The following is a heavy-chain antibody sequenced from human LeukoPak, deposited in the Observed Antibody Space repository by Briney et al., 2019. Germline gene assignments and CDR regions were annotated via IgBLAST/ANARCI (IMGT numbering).Heavy chain of an antibody. Sequence: SETLSLTCAVYGGSFSGYYWSWIRQPPGKGLEWIGEINHSGSTNYNPSLKSRVTISVDTSKNQFSLKLSSVTAADTAVYYCARTYSSSSGRGDAFDIWGQGTMVTVSS. CDR2: INHSGST. CDR1: GGSFSGYY. J-gene: IGHJ3*02. CDR3: ARTYSSSSGRGDAFDI. V-gene: IGHV4-34*01. D-gene: IGHD6-6*01.